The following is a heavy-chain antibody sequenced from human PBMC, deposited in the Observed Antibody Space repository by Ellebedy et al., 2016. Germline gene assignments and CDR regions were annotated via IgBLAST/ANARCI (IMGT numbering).Heavy chain of an antibody. Sequence: SETLSLTXAVYGGSFSGYYWSWIRQPPGKGLEWIGEINHSGSTNYNPSLKSRVTISVDTSKNQFSLKLSSVTAADTAVYYCARGSAAAGTFGFNPWGQGTLVTVSS. D-gene: IGHD6-13*01. J-gene: IGHJ5*02. CDR1: GGSFSGYY. V-gene: IGHV4-34*01. CDR3: ARGSAAAGTFGFNP. CDR2: INHSGST.